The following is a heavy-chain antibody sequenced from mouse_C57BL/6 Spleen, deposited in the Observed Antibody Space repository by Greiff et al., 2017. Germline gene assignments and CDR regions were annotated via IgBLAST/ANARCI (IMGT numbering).Heavy chain of an antibody. CDR1: GYTFTSYW. CDR3: TTTVVATRNAMDY. J-gene: IGHJ4*01. D-gene: IGHD1-1*01. Sequence: VQLQQSGTVLARPGASVKMSCKTSGYTFTSYWMHWVKQRPGQGLEWIGAIYPGNSDTSYNQKFKGKAKLTAVTSASTAYMELSSLTNEDSAVYYCTTTVVATRNAMDYWGQGTSGTVSS. V-gene: IGHV1-5*01. CDR2: IYPGNSDT.